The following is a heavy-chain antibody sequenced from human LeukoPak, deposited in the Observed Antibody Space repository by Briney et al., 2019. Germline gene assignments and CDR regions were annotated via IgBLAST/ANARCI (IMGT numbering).Heavy chain of an antibody. D-gene: IGHD3-9*01. J-gene: IGHJ6*03. CDR3: ARGGGNLLPFFDPKYYYYMDV. V-gene: IGHV4-34*01. CDR1: GGSSSGYY. Sequence: SETLSLTCAVYGGSSSGYYWSWIRQPPGKGLEWIAEINHSGGTNYNASLRSRVTVYVDTSKNQFSLKLSSVTAADTAVYYCARGGGNLLPFFDPKYYYYMDVWGKGTTVTVSS. CDR2: INHSGGT.